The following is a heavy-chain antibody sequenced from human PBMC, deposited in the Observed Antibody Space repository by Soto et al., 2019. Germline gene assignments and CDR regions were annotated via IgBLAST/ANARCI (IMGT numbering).Heavy chain of an antibody. V-gene: IGHV4-31*03. CDR2: IYYSGST. D-gene: IGHD1-1*01. CDR1: GGSISSGGYY. Sequence: QVQLQESGPGLVKPSQTLSLTCTVSGGSISSGGYYWSWIRQHTGKGLEWIGYIYYSGSTYYNPSLKSRVTMSVDTSMNQFSLKLSFVSAADTAVYYCARDERSGKNLYYYYYMDVWGKGTTVTVSS. CDR3: ARDERSGKNLYYYYYMDV. J-gene: IGHJ6*03.